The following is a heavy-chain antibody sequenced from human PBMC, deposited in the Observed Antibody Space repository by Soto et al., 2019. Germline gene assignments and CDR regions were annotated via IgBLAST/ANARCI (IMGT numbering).Heavy chain of an antibody. Sequence: ASVKVSCKASGGTFSSYAISWVRQAPGQGLEWMGGIIPIFGTANYAQKFQGRVTITADESTSTAYVELSSLRSEDTAGYYCARGNFRSGSYFILQAFDIWGQGTMVTVS. CDR3: ARGNFRSGSYFILQAFDI. J-gene: IGHJ3*02. V-gene: IGHV1-69*13. CDR1: GGTFSSYA. CDR2: IIPIFGTA. D-gene: IGHD1-26*01.